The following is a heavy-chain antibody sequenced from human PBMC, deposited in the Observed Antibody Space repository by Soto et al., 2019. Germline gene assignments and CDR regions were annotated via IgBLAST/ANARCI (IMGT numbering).Heavy chain of an antibody. D-gene: IGHD1-26*01. V-gene: IGHV3-53*01. J-gene: IGHJ4*02. Sequence: EVQVVESGGDLIQPGGSLRLSCAASGFKVGSSYVTWVRQAPGKGLEWVSVIVSGGSTHYADSVTGRFTVSRDVSTTTVYLHMSSLRAEDTAVYFCATDSPNVGIGYFDSWGLGTLVTVSS. CDR2: IVSGGST. CDR1: GFKVGSSY. CDR3: ATDSPNVGIGYFDS.